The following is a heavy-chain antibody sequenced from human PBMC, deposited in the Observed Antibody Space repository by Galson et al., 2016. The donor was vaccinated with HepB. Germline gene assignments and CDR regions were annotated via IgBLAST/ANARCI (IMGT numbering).Heavy chain of an antibody. V-gene: IGHV3-33*01. D-gene: IGHD2-2*01. CDR2: VFYDDSRK. Sequence: SLRLSCAASGFLFSDYGMHWVRQAPGKGLEWVAVVFYDDSRKYYADFVKGRFSISRDHSKSSLYLDMSSLRAEDTAVYYCVRDISSSHFDLWGRGTLVTVTS. CDR1: GFLFSDYG. CDR3: VRDISSSHFDL. J-gene: IGHJ2*01.